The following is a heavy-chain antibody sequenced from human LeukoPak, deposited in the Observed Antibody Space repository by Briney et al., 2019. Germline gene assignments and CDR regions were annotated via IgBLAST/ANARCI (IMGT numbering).Heavy chain of an antibody. J-gene: IGHJ4*02. V-gene: IGHV3-30*04. D-gene: IGHD2-8*01. CDR1: GFTFSSYA. CDR2: ISYDGINK. Sequence: GGSLRLSCAASGFTFSSYAIHWVRQAPGKGLEWVAVISYDGINKYYADSVKGRFTISRDNSKNTLCLQMNSLRAEDTAVYYWARGTYGGLGPPDYWDQGTLVTGSS. CDR3: ARGTYGGLGPPDY.